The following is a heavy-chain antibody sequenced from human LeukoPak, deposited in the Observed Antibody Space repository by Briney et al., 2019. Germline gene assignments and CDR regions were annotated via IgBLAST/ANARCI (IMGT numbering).Heavy chain of an antibody. CDR1: GFTVSSNY. CDR2: IYSGGST. CDR3: ARAKQWLTSGSYFDY. Sequence: PGGSLRLSCAASGFTVSSNYMSWVRQAPGKGLEWVSVIYSGGSTYYADSVKGRFTISRDNSKNTLYLQMNSLRAEDTAVYYCARAKQWLTSGSYFDYWGQGTLVTVSS. V-gene: IGHV3-53*01. D-gene: IGHD6-19*01. J-gene: IGHJ4*02.